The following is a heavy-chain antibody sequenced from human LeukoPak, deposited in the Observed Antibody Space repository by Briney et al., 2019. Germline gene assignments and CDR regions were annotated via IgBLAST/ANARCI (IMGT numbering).Heavy chain of an antibody. J-gene: IGHJ6*02. CDR2: IKSDGSST. Sequence: GGSLRLSCAASAFIFSSYWMHWVRQAPGKGLVWVARIKSDGSSTSYADSVKGRFTISRDNAKNTLYLQMNSLRAEDTAVYYCARAYGMDVWGQGTTITVSS. CDR3: ARAYGMDV. V-gene: IGHV3-74*01. CDR1: AFIFSSYW.